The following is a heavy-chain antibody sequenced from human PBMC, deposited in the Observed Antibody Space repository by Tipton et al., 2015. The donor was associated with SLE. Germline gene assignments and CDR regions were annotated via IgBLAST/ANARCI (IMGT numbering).Heavy chain of an antibody. V-gene: IGHV3-23*04. D-gene: IGHD3-3*01. J-gene: IGHJ4*02. Sequence: VQLVQSGGGLVQPGGSLRLSCAASGFTFSNYAMSWVRQAPGKGLEWVSASSGSGGSTYYADSVKGRFTISRDNSKNTLYLQMNSLRAEDTAVYYCAKVRDFWSGYYSGPDYWGQGTLVTVSS. CDR1: GFTFSNYA. CDR2: SSGSGGST. CDR3: AKVRDFWSGYYSGPDY.